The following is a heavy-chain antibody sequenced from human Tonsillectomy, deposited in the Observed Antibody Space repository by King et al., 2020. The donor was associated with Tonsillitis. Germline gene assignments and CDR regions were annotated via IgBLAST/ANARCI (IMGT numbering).Heavy chain of an antibody. D-gene: IGHD3-10*01. Sequence: QLQESGPGLVKPSETLSLTCTVSGGSISSSSYYWGWIRQPPGKGLEWIGSIYYSGSTYYNPSLKSRVTISVDTSKNQFSLKLSSVTAADTAVYYCARRGKKSSTLYGSGRDYWYFDLWGRGTLVTVSS. CDR1: GGSISSSSYY. CDR2: IYYSGST. V-gene: IGHV4-39*01. CDR3: ARRGKKSSTLYGSGRDYWYFDL. J-gene: IGHJ2*01.